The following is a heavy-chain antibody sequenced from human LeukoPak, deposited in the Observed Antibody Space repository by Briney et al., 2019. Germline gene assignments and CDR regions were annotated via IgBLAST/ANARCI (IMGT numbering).Heavy chain of an antibody. CDR3: AKYYDFWSRLDS. D-gene: IGHD3-3*01. V-gene: IGHV3-23*01. Sequence: HGGSLRLLCAALGFTFSSYAKNWVRQARGQGQEWVSAISVSGGSTYCADSAKERLTISRDNSKNTLYLQKNSLRAEDRAVYYCAKYYDFWSRLDSWGQGPLSPSPQ. J-gene: IGHJ4*02. CDR2: ISVSGGST. CDR1: GFTFSSYA.